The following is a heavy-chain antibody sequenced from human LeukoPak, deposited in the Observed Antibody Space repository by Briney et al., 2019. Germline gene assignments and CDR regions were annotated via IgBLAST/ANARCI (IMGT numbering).Heavy chain of an antibody. CDR1: GFTVSSNY. CDR3: AREVNDFLSGQYYFDY. Sequence: GGSLRLSCAASGFTVSSNYMSWVRQAPGKGLEWVSVIYSGGSTYYADSVKGRFTISRDNSKNTLYLQMNSLRAEDTAVYYCAREVNDFLSGQYYFDYWGQGTLVTVSS. J-gene: IGHJ4*02. CDR2: IYSGGST. D-gene: IGHD3-3*01. V-gene: IGHV3-53*01.